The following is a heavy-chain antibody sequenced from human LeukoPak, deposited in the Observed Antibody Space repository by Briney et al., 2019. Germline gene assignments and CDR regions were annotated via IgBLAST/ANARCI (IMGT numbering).Heavy chain of an antibody. V-gene: IGHV1-69*05. J-gene: IGHJ6*03. Sequence: VASVKVSCKASGGTFSSYAISWVRQAPGQGLEWMGRIIPIFGTANYAQKFQGRVTINTDESTSTAYMELSSLRSEDTAVYYCARMTTVRGYYYYYYVDVWGKGTTVTVSS. D-gene: IGHD4-11*01. CDR3: ARMTTVRGYYYYYYVDV. CDR2: IIPIFGTA. CDR1: GGTFSSYA.